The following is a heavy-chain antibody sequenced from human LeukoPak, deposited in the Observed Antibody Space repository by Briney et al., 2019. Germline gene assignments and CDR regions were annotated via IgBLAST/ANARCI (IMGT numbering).Heavy chain of an antibody. V-gene: IGHV1-2*02. Sequence: ASVKVSCKASGYTFTGYYLHWVRQAPGQGLEWMGCVNPNSGDTNYAQKFQGSVTMTRDMSTSTDYMELSSLRSEDTAIYYCARDNSVGDNAWWFDPWGQGTLVTVSS. CDR2: VNPNSGDT. D-gene: IGHD1-26*01. CDR3: ARDNSVGDNAWWFDP. J-gene: IGHJ5*02. CDR1: GYTFTGYY.